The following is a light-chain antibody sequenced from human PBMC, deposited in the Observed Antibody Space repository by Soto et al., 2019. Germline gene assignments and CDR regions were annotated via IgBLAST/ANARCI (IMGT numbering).Light chain of an antibody. CDR3: SSYTTSSTWV. Sequence: QSALTQPASVSGSPGQSITISCTGTSSDVGGYNYVSWYQQHPGKAPKLMIYDVTSRPSGVSNRFSGSKSGNTASLTISGPQAEDEAHYYCSSYTTSSTWVFGGGTKLTVL. CDR1: SSDVGGYNY. J-gene: IGLJ3*02. CDR2: DVT. V-gene: IGLV2-14*03.